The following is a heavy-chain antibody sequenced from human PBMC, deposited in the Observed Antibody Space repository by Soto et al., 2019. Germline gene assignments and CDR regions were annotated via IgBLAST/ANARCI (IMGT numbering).Heavy chain of an antibody. CDR3: AISDILTGYPTFTFDY. CDR1: GYTFTSYA. J-gene: IGHJ4*02. CDR2: INAGNGNT. V-gene: IGHV1-3*01. Sequence: ASVKVSCKASGYTFTSYAMHWGRQAPGQGLEWMGWINAGNGNTKYSQKFQGWVTMTRDTSISTAYMELSSLRSDDTAVYYCAISDILTGYPTFTFDYWGQGTLVTVSS. D-gene: IGHD3-9*01.